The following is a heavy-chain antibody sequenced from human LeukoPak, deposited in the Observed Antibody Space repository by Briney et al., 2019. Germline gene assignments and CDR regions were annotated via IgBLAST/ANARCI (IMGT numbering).Heavy chain of an antibody. D-gene: IGHD6-19*01. CDR3: ARDSDSSGWYPYYFDY. CDR2: IIPILGIA. CDR1: GYTFTSYD. J-gene: IGHJ4*02. Sequence: ASVKVSCKASGYTFTSYDINWVRQATGQGLEWMGRIIPILGIANYAQKFQGRVTITADKSTSTAYMELSSLRSEDTAVYYCARDSDSSGWYPYYFDYWGQGTLVTVSS. V-gene: IGHV1-69*04.